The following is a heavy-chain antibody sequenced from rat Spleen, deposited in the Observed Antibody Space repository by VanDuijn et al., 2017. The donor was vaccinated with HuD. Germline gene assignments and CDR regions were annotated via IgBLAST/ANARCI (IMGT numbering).Heavy chain of an antibody. CDR2: ISSDGSNT. CDR1: GFTFTDYY. J-gene: IGHJ2*01. D-gene: IGHD1-10*01. Sequence: EVQLVESDGGLVQPGRSLKLSCAASGFTFTDYYMAWVRQAPTKGLEWVATISSDGSNTDYRDSVKGRFTISRDNAKSTLYLQMDSLRSEDTATYYCARREQLGGYFDYWGQGVMVTVSS. CDR3: ARREQLGGYFDY. V-gene: IGHV5-29*01.